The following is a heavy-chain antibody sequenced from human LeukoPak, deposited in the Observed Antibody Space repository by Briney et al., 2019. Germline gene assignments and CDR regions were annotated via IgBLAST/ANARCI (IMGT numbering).Heavy chain of an antibody. J-gene: IGHJ4*02. CDR3: AKPPAGTGY. Sequence: TGGSLRLSCAASGFTFSSYAMIWVRQAPGKGLEWVSAIRGSGGSSYYADSVKGRFTISRDNSKNTLYLQMNSLRAEDTAVYYWAKPPAGTGYWGQGTLVTVSS. V-gene: IGHV3-23*01. CDR2: IRGSGGSS. D-gene: IGHD6-13*01. CDR1: GFTFSSYA.